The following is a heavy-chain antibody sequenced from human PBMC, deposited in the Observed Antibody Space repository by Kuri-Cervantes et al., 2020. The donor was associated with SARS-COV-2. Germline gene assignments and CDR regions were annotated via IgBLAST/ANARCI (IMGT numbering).Heavy chain of an antibody. V-gene: IGHV3-21*01. D-gene: IGHD5-24*01. J-gene: IGHJ4*02. CDR3: ARVHGYTLGFDY. CDR1: GFSYTTYT. CDR2: ISGSGSYI. Sequence: GGSLRLSCVPSGFSYTTYTMNWFRRAPRKSLEWVSSISGSGSYIYYADSVKGRFTISRDDAKNSLYLQMNSLRGEDTAVYYCARVHGYTLGFDYWGQGTLVTVSS.